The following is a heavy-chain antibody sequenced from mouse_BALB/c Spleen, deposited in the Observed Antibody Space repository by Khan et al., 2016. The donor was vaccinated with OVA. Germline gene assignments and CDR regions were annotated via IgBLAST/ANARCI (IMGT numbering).Heavy chain of an antibody. CDR3: TRDRIDY. V-gene: IGHV1-7*01. J-gene: IGHJ2*01. Sequence: QVRLQQSGAELAKPGASVKMSCKASGYTFTTYWMPWVKQRPGQGLEWIGYINPTSGYTDYNDKFKDRATLSADKSSSTAYMQLNSLTSEDAAVYYCTRDRIDYWGQGTTLTVSS. CDR1: GYTFTTYW. CDR2: INPTSGYT.